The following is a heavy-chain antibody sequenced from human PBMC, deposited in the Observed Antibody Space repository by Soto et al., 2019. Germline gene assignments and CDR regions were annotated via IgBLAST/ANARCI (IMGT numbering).Heavy chain of an antibody. J-gene: IGHJ5*02. V-gene: IGHV1-18*01. Sequence: ASLKVSCKASGGTFSNYAISWARQAPGQGLEWMGWISAYNGNTNYAQKLQGRVTMTTDTSTSTAYMELRSLRSDDTAVYYCARDRGIIVGSRFDPWGQGTLDTVSS. CDR3: ARDRGIIVGSRFDP. D-gene: IGHD3-22*01. CDR1: GGTFSNYA. CDR2: ISAYNGNT.